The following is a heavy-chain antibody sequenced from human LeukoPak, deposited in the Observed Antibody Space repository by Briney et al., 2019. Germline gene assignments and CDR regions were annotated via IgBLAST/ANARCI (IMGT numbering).Heavy chain of an antibody. J-gene: IGHJ4*02. V-gene: IGHV4-59*01. Sequence: PSETLSLTCTVSRGSITDNYWSWIRQPPAKGPEWIGYVYYSGGGTNYNPSLKSRVTMSVDTSKNHFSLKLGSVTAADTAVYYCARGNSSGWYGGFDYWGQGILVTVSS. D-gene: IGHD6-19*01. CDR1: RGSITDNY. CDR2: VYYSGGGT. CDR3: ARGNSSGWYGGFDY.